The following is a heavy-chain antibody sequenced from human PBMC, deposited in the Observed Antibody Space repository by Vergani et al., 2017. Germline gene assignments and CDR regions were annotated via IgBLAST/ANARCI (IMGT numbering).Heavy chain of an antibody. D-gene: IGHD2-2*02. V-gene: IGHV1-46*01. J-gene: IGHJ5*02. CDR2: ITPGGST. CDR3: ARGCGSTSCYKRGEDWFDP. CDR1: GYTFTNHH. Sequence: VQLVQSGTEVKKPGASVKIACKTSGYTFTNHHLHWVRQAPGQGLEWMGIITPGGSTDYGPKFQGRATMTRDTSTRTVFMELSSLRSEDTAVYYCARGCGSTSCYKRGEDWFDPWGQGTLVTVSS.